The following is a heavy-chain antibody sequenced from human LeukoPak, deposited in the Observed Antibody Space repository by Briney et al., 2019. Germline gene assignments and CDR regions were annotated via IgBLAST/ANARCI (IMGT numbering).Heavy chain of an antibody. D-gene: IGHD6-19*01. Sequence: PSETLSLTCTVSGGSISSYYWSWFRQPPGKGLEWIGYIYTSGSTNYNPSLKSRVTISVDTSKNQFSLKLSSVTAADTAVYYCARQRRGTAVAGTGYYMDVWGKGTTVTVSS. CDR1: GGSISSYY. J-gene: IGHJ6*03. CDR3: ARQRRGTAVAGTGYYMDV. CDR2: IYTSGST. V-gene: IGHV4-4*09.